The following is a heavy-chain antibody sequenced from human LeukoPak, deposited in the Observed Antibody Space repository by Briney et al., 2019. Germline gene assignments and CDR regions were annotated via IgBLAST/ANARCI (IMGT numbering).Heavy chain of an antibody. V-gene: IGHV4-39*01. Sequence: PSETLSLTCTVSGGSVRRSHYYWGWIRQPPGKGLEWIGSISYSGSTYYHPSLKSRVTISVDTSKNQLSLKLSSVTAADTAVYYCARPGGYCTGGSCYTPSSWFDPWGQGTLVTVSS. CDR3: ARPGGYCTGGSCYTPSSWFDP. J-gene: IGHJ5*02. D-gene: IGHD2-15*01. CDR2: ISYSGST. CDR1: GGSVRRSHYY.